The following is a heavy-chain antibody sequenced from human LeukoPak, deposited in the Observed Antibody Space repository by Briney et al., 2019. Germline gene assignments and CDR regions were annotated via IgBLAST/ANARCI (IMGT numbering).Heavy chain of an antibody. CDR3: ARGLSSYCTNGVCYTRGAHDY. V-gene: IGHV4-61*01. CDR2: IYYSGST. CDR1: GGSVSSGSYY. D-gene: IGHD2-8*01. J-gene: IGHJ4*02. Sequence: PSETLSLTCTVSGGSVSSGSYYWSWIRQPPGKGLEWIGYIYYSGSTNYNPSLKSRVTISVDTSKNQFSLKLSSVTAADTAVYYCARGLSSYCTNGVCYTRGAHDYWGQGTLVTVSS.